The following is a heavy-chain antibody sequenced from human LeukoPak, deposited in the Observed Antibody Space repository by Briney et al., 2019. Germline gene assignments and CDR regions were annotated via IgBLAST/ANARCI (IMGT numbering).Heavy chain of an antibody. V-gene: IGHV4-30-2*01. CDR1: GGSISSGGYY. CDR2: IYHSGST. Sequence: SETLSLTCTVSGGSISSGGYYWSWIRQPPGKGLEWIGYIYHSGSTYYNPSLKSRVTISVDRSKNQFSLKLSSVTAADTAVYYCARLRRYYYMDVWGKGTTVTVSS. D-gene: IGHD1-14*01. CDR3: ARLRRYYYMDV. J-gene: IGHJ6*03.